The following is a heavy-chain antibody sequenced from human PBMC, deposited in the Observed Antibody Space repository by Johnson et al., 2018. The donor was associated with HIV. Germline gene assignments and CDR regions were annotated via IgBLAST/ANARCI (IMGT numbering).Heavy chain of an antibody. D-gene: IGHD3-22*01. CDR1: GFTFSSYA. V-gene: IGHV3-23*05. CDR3: AKGRYYDSSGPDAFDI. CDR2: IYSGGGT. J-gene: IGHJ3*02. Sequence: VQLVESGGGVVQPGGSLRLSCAASGFTFSSYAMSWVRQAPGKGLEWVSAIYSGGGTYYGYSVKGRFTISRDNSKNTLYLQMNSLRAEDTAVYYCAKGRYYDSSGPDAFDIWGQGTMVTVSS.